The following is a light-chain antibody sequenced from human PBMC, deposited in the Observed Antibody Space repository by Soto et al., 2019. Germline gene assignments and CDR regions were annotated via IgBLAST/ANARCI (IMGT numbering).Light chain of an antibody. CDR2: KDS. CDR3: QSADSSGTPPVV. J-gene: IGLJ2*01. CDR1: ALPKQY. Sequence: SYELTQPPSVSVSPGQTARITCSGDALPKQYAYWYQQKPGQAPVLVIYKDSERPSGIPERFSGSSSGTTVTLTISGVQAEDEADYYCQSADSSGTPPVVFGGGTKVTVL. V-gene: IGLV3-25*03.